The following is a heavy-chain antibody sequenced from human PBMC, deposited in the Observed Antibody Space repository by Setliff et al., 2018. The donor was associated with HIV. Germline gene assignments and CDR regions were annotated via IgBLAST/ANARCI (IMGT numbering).Heavy chain of an antibody. CDR3: ASLPPLYDSSGYYFDY. CDR2: IYHSGST. CDR1: GGSISSGSYY. V-gene: IGHV4-39*07. J-gene: IGHJ4*02. D-gene: IGHD3-22*01. Sequence: SETLSLTCTVSGGSISSGSYYWGWIRQPPGKGLEWIGSIYHSGSTYYNPSLKSRVTISVDTSKNQFSLKLSSVTAADTAVYYCASLPPLYDSSGYYFDYWGQGTLVTVS.